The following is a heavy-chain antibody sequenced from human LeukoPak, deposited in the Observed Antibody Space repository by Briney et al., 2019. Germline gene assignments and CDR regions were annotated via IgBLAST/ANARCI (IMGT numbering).Heavy chain of an antibody. V-gene: IGHV4-30-2*01. J-gene: IGHJ5*02. D-gene: IGHD3-10*01. CDR2: IYHSGST. CDR1: GGSISSGGYS. Sequence: PSETLSLTCAVSGGSISSGGYSWSWIRQPPGKGLEWIGYIYHSGSTYYNPSLKSRVTISVDRSKNQFSLKLSSVTAADTAVYYCARGSKRGGWFDPWGQGTLVTVSS. CDR3: ARGSKRGGWFDP.